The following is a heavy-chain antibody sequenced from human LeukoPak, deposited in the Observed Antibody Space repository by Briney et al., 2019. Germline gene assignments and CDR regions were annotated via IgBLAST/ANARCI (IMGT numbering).Heavy chain of an antibody. CDR3: ARTAARRFDY. CDR2: INAGNGNT. V-gene: IGHV1-3*01. CDR1: GYTFISYA. Sequence: GASVKVSCKASGYTFISYAMHWVRQAPGQRLEWMGWINAGNGNTKYSQKFQGRVTMTRDTSTSTVYMELSSLRSDDTAVYYCARTAARRFDYWGQGTLVTVSS. D-gene: IGHD6-6*01. J-gene: IGHJ4*02.